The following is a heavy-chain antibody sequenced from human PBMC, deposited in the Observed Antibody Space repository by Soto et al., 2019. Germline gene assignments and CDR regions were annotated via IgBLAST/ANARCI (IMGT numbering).Heavy chain of an antibody. CDR1: GGSISSGVYY. CDR3: ATYGSGTYKPTTFDY. D-gene: IGHD3-10*01. CDR2: IFYSGST. Sequence: QVQLQESGPGLVKPSQTLSLTCTVSGGSISSGVYYWSWIRQHPGKGLEWIGYIFYSGSTYYNPSLKSRVTIAADTSKNQSSPKLSSVTAADTAVYYCATYGSGTYKPTTFDYWGQGTLFTVSS. V-gene: IGHV4-31*03. J-gene: IGHJ4*02.